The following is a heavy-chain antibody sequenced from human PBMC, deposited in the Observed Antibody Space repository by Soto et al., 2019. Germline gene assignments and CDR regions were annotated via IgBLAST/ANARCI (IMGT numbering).Heavy chain of an antibody. V-gene: IGHV4-61*01. J-gene: IGHJ4*02. CDR1: GGSVSSGRYY. CDR2: IYYSGST. CDR3: ARMRGYCGGDCYSSGD. Sequence: QVQLQESAPGLVKPSETLSLTCTVSGGSVSSGRYYWSWIRQPPGKGLEWIGYIYYSGSTNYNPSLKSRVTIAVGRSKNQFDLKLSSVTAADTAVYYCARMRGYCGGDCYSSGDWGQGTLVTVS. D-gene: IGHD2-21*02.